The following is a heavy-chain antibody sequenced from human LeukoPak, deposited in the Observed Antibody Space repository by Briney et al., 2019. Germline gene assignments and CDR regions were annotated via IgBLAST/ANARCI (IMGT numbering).Heavy chain of an antibody. CDR1: GFTFDDYA. CDR3: AKDIVGYYDSRVFDY. CDR2: ISWSSGSI. Sequence: GRSLRLSCAASGFTFDDYAMHWVRQAPGKGLEWVSGISWSSGSIGYADSVKGRFTISRDNAKNSLYLQMNSLRAEDTALYYCAKDIVGYYDSRVFDYWGQGTLVTVSS. V-gene: IGHV3-9*01. D-gene: IGHD3-22*01. J-gene: IGHJ4*02.